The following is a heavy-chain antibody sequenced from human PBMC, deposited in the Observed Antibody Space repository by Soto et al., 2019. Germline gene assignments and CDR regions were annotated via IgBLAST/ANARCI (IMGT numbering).Heavy chain of an antibody. Sequence: EVQVVESGGGLVQPGGSLRLSCAASGSTFSGYWMHWVRKAPGKGLVWVSQVDGDGRSTKYADFVKGRFTISRDNAKNMLYLQMNSLRVEDTAVYYCARVKGGSGGKGDPLDYWGQGTLVIVSS. D-gene: IGHD2-15*01. J-gene: IGHJ4*02. CDR2: VDGDGRST. CDR3: ARVKGGSGGKGDPLDY. CDR1: GSTFSGYW. V-gene: IGHV3-74*03.